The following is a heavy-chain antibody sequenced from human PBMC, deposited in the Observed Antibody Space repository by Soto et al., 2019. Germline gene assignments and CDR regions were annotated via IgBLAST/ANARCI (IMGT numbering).Heavy chain of an antibody. CDR3: AREGGKQYVYFFGLDV. V-gene: IGHV3-11*06. CDR1: GFSFSDNY. J-gene: IGHJ6*02. D-gene: IGHD1-1*01. CDR2: IGSSSSYT. Sequence: QVQLVESGGGLVKPGGSLRLSCAASGFSFSDNYMSWIRQAPGKGLEFVSYIGSSSSYTSYADSVKGRFTISRDNAKNSLYLQMNNLRAEDTAVYYCAREGGKQYVYFFGLDVWGQGTTVTVSS.